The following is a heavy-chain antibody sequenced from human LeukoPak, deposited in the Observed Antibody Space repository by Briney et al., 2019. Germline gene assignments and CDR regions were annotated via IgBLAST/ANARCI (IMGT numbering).Heavy chain of an antibody. D-gene: IGHD1-26*01. CDR1: GYTLSSNW. CDR2: IYPGDSDT. V-gene: IGHV5-51*01. Sequence: VESLKLSCKCSGYTLSSNWIGWMRQLPGKCLDWMGIIYPGDSDTRYSPSFQGQVAISADKSSSTAYLQWSSLKASDTAMYYCARHRVGIYSRNHAFDIWGQGAMVTVSS. J-gene: IGHJ3*02. CDR3: ARHRVGIYSRNHAFDI.